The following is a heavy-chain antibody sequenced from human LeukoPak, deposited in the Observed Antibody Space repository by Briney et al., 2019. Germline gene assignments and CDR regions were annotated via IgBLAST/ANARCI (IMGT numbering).Heavy chain of an antibody. J-gene: IGHJ4*02. V-gene: IGHV5-51*01. CDR3: ARRIDFDWPPDY. Sequence: GESLQISCKGSGYIFTSYWIGWVRQLPGKGLEWMGIIYPGDSDTRYSPSFQGQVTISADKSIGTAYLQWSSLKASDTAMYYCARRIDFDWPPDYWGQGTLVTVSS. CDR1: GYIFTSYW. CDR2: IYPGDSDT. D-gene: IGHD3-9*01.